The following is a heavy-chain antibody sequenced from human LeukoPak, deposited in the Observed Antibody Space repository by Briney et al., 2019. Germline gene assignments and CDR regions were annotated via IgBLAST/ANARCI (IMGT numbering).Heavy chain of an antibody. CDR1: GFTFSDYS. J-gene: IGHJ4*02. Sequence: GGSLRLSCAAFGFTFSDYSMNWVRQAPGKGLEWVSYISSSSTTIFYADSVKGRFTISRDNAKNSLFLQMNGLRDEDTALYYCARELVIAAAGDGFDSWGQGTLVTVSS. D-gene: IGHD2-21*01. V-gene: IGHV3-48*02. CDR2: ISSSSTTI. CDR3: ARELVIAAAGDGFDS.